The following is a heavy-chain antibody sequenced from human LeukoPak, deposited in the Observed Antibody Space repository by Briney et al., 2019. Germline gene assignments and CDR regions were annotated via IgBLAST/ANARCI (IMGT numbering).Heavy chain of an antibody. Sequence: SETLSLTCTVSGGSISSSSYYWSWIRQPPGKGLEWIGYIYYSGSTNYNPSLKSRVTISVDTSKNQFSLKLSSVTAADTAVYYCARDLRTAGYLNWFDPWGQGTLVTVSS. J-gene: IGHJ5*02. D-gene: IGHD5-12*01. CDR3: ARDLRTAGYLNWFDP. V-gene: IGHV4-61*01. CDR1: GGSISSSSYY. CDR2: IYYSGST.